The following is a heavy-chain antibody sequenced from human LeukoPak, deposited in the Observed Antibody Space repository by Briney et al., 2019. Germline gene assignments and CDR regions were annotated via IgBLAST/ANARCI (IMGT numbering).Heavy chain of an antibody. CDR2: ISVSGGST. CDR3: AKDGCSSTSCHYYYYYMDV. J-gene: IGHJ6*03. V-gene: IGHV3-23*01. Sequence: GSLRLSCAASGFTFSSYAMSWVRQAPGKGLEWVSAISVSGGSTYYANSVKGRFTISRDNSKNTLYLQMNSLRAEDTAVYYCAKDGCSSTSCHYYYYYMDVWGKGTTVTVSS. CDR1: GFTFSSYA. D-gene: IGHD2-2*01.